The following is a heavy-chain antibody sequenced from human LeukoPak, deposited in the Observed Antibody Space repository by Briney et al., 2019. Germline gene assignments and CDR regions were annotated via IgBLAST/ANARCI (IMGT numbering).Heavy chain of an antibody. V-gene: IGHV1-2*06. CDR3: ARDPTRGVGYYYYYMDV. Sequence: ASVKVSCKASGYTFTDYYMHWVRQAPGQGLEWVGRINPNSGGTNYAQKFQGRVTMTRHTSISTAYMELSRLRSDDTAVYYCARDPTRGVGYYYYYMDVWGKGTTVTVSS. J-gene: IGHJ6*03. CDR1: GYTFTDYY. CDR2: INPNSGGT. D-gene: IGHD2-8*01.